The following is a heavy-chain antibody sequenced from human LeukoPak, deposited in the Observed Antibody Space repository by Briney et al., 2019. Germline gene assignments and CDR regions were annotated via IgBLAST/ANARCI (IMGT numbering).Heavy chain of an antibody. CDR3: AKRGPVTGTKYFDY. J-gene: IGHJ4*02. CDR1: QFIFSTYA. Sequence: GGSLRLSCAAPQFIFSTYAMSWVRQAPGKGLEWVSGISDNGGTAYYADSVKGRFTISSDNYKKTLYLQMNRLRVEDTAVYYCAKRGPVTGTKYFDYWGQGPLVTVSS. CDR2: ISDNGGTA. D-gene: IGHD6-19*01. V-gene: IGHV3-23*01.